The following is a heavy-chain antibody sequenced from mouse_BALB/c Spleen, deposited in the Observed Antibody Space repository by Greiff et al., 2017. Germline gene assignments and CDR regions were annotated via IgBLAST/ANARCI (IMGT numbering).Heavy chain of an antibody. CDR2: IDPSDSET. CDR1: GYSFTSYW. V-gene: IGHV1S126*01. Sequence: VQVVESGPQLVRPGASVKISCKASGYSFTSYWMHWVKQRPGQGLEWIGMIDPSDSETRLNQKFKDKATLTVDKSSSTAYMQLSSPTSEDSAVYYCARLLDYWGQGTSVTVSS. CDR3: ARLLDY. J-gene: IGHJ4*01.